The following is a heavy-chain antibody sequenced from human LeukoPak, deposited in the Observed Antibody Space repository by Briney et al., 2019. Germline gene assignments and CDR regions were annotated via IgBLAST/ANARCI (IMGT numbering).Heavy chain of an antibody. CDR1: GGSFSGYY. CDR3: ARGGSTYYYDSSGYYTDY. CDR2: INHSGST. D-gene: IGHD3-22*01. J-gene: IGHJ4*02. Sequence: PSETLSLTCAVYGGSFSGYYWSWIRQPPGKGLEWIGEINHSGSTNYNPSLKSRVTISVDTSKNQFSLKLSSVTAADTAVYYRARGGSTYYYDSSGYYTDYWGQGTLVTVSS. V-gene: IGHV4-34*01.